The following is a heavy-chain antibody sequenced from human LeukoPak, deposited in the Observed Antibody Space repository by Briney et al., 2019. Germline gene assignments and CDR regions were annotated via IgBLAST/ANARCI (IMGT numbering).Heavy chain of an antibody. D-gene: IGHD3-22*01. CDR2: IYHSGST. Sequence: SETPSLTCAVSGGSISSGGYSWSWIRQPPGKGLEWIGYIYHSGSTYYNPSLKSRVTISVDRSKNQFSLKLSSVTAADTAVYYCARAGDSSGYYKYYFDYWGQGTLVTVSS. CDR3: ARAGDSSGYYKYYFDY. V-gene: IGHV4-30-2*01. CDR1: GGSISSGGYS. J-gene: IGHJ4*02.